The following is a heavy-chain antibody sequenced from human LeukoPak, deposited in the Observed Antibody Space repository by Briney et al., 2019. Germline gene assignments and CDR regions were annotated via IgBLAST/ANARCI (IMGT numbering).Heavy chain of an antibody. CDR2: ISYDGSNK. Sequence: GGSLRLSCAASGFTFSSYAMHWVRQAPGRGLEWVAVISYDGSNKYYADSVKGRFTISRDNSKNTLYLQMNSLRAEDTAVYYCARVRGAFDIWGQGTMVTVSS. V-gene: IGHV3-30-3*01. J-gene: IGHJ3*02. CDR3: ARVRGAFDI. D-gene: IGHD3-3*01. CDR1: GFTFSSYA.